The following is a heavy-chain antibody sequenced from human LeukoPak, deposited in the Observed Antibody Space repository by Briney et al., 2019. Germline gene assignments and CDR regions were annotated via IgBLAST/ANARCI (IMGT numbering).Heavy chain of an antibody. CDR3: GAGSGSYFEAFDI. D-gene: IGHD3-10*01. J-gene: IGHJ3*02. Sequence: SVKVSCKASGGTFSSYAISWVRQAPGQGLEWMGGIIPIFGTANYAQKFQGRVTITADESTSTAYMELSSLRSEDTAVYYCGAGSGSYFEAFDIWGQGTMSPSLQ. CDR2: IIPIFGTA. V-gene: IGHV1-69*13. CDR1: GGTFSSYA.